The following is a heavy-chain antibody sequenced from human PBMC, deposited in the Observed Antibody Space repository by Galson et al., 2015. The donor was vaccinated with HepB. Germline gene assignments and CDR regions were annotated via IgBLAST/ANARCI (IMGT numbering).Heavy chain of an antibody. V-gene: IGHV3-11*01. Sequence: SLRLSCAASGFTFSDYSMSWIRQAPGKGLEWVPYISSSVSTIYYADSVKGRFTISRDNTKNSLYLQMNTLRAEDTAVYYCARERVVIPPTGMDVWGQGTTVTVSS. CDR3: ARERVVIPPTGMDV. CDR2: ISSSVSTI. J-gene: IGHJ6*02. D-gene: IGHD3-3*01. CDR1: GFTFSDYS.